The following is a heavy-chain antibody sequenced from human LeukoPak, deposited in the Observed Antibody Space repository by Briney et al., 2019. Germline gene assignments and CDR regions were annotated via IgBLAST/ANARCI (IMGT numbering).Heavy chain of an antibody. V-gene: IGHV4-38-2*01. CDR1: GYSISSGYY. J-gene: IGHJ5*02. CDR3: ARTHSTNWFDP. D-gene: IGHD2/OR15-2a*01. CDR2: IYHSGST. Sequence: SETLSLTCAVSGYSISSGYYWGWIRQPPGKGLEWIGSIYHSGSTYYNPSLKSRVTISVDTSKNQFSLKLSSVPAADTAVYYCARTHSTNWFDPWGQGTLVTVSS.